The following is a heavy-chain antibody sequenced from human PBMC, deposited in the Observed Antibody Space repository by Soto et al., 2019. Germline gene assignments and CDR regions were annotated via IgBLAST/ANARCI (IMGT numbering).Heavy chain of an antibody. CDR2: IYWYDDK. D-gene: IGHD2-21*02. Sequence: QITLKESGPTLVKPTQTLTLTCTFSGLSLSTTGAGVGWIRQPPGKALEWLALIYWYDDKRYSPSLHRRLTITKDPIKNQVVLTMTHVDTVATAPYYRVQSRCVGDWLQSYSSHFYYGLDVWGQGTTVTVSS. CDR3: VQSRCVGDWLQSYSSHFYYGLDV. J-gene: IGHJ6*01. CDR1: GLSLSTTGAG. V-gene: IGHV2-5*01.